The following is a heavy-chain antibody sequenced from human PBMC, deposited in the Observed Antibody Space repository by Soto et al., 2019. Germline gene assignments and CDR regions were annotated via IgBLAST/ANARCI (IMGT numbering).Heavy chain of an antibody. CDR1: GFTFSNFA. V-gene: IGHV3-30-3*01. J-gene: IGHJ4*02. CDR3: ARDKGPMIVVVTHFDY. Sequence: SLRLSCAASGFTFSNFAMYWVRQAPGKGLEWLAVIAYDGSNRYYADSVKGRFTISRDNSKNTLYLQMNSLRAEDTAVYYCARDKGPMIVVVTHFDYWGQGTLVTVSS. CDR2: IAYDGSNR. D-gene: IGHD3-22*01.